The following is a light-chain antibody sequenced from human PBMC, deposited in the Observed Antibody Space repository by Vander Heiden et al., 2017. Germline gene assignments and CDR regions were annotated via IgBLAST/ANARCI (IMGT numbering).Light chain of an antibody. CDR2: GAS. CDR1: QSLSSN. CDR3: QQSNNWPWA. J-gene: IGKJ1*01. V-gene: IGKV3-15*01. Sequence: MVMTQSPATLSVSPGERATLSCRASQSLSSNLAWYQQKPGQAPRLLIYGASTRATGVPARFSGSGSGTEFTLTITSLQSEDFAVYYCQQSNNWPWAFGQGTKVEVK.